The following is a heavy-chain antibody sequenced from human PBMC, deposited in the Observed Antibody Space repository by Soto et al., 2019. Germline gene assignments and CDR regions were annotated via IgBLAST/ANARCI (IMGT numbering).Heavy chain of an antibody. CDR3: AKGVWLDYY. D-gene: IGHD5-12*01. J-gene: IGHJ4*02. CDR1: GFTFSTSE. Sequence: EVQLLESGGGLAQPGGSLRLSCAASGFTFSTSEMSCVRQAPGKGQEWVSVISESGGSRYYADSVKGRFTVSRDNSNNILYLQLNSLRADDRAVYYCAKGVWLDYYGGQGTLVTVSS. CDR2: ISESGGSR. V-gene: IGHV3-23*01.